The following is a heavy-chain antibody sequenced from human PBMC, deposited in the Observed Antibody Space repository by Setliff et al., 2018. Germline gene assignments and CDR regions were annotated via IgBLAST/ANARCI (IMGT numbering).Heavy chain of an antibody. J-gene: IGHJ4*02. CDR1: GFTFSSYA. CDR2: ISGSGGST. Sequence: GGSLRLSCAASGFTFSSYAMSWVRRAPGKGLEWVSAISGSGGSTYYADSVKGRFTISRDNSKNTLYLQMNSLRVEDTAVYYCARDLGIAALGTYLDYWGLGTLVTVSS. D-gene: IGHD6-13*01. V-gene: IGHV3-23*01. CDR3: ARDLGIAALGTYLDY.